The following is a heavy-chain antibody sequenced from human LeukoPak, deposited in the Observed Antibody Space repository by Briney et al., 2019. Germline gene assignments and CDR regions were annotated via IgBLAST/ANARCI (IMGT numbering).Heavy chain of an antibody. J-gene: IGHJ4*02. CDR2: IIPIFGTA. CDR3: ASGRGYSGCDSGYYFDY. CDR1: GGTFSSYA. D-gene: IGHD5-12*01. V-gene: IGHV1-69*05. Sequence: SVKVSCKASGGTFSSYAISWVRQAPGQGLEWMGRIIPIFGTANYAQKFQGRVTITTDESTSTAYMELSSLRSEDTAVYYCASGRGYSGCDSGYYFDYWGQGTLVTVSS.